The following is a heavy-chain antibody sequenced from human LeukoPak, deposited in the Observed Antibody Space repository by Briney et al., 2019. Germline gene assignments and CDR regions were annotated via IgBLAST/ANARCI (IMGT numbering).Heavy chain of an antibody. CDR2: IYSGGST. CDR3: ASSIAARRQFDY. V-gene: IGHV3-53*01. Sequence: GGSLRLPCAASGFTFSSYEMNWVRQAPGKGLEWVSVIYSGGSTYYADSVKGRFTISRDNSKNTLYLQMNSLRAEDTAVYYCASSIAARRQFDYWGQGTLVTVSS. CDR1: GFTFSSYE. D-gene: IGHD6-6*01. J-gene: IGHJ4*02.